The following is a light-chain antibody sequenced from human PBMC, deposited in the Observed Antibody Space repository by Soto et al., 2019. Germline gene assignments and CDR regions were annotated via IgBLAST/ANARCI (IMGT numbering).Light chain of an antibody. J-gene: IGKJ1*01. V-gene: IGKV3-11*01. CDR2: DAS. CDR3: QQYDNWPPRT. Sequence: EMGLTQFPATLSVFPGERATLSCRASQSVSSDLAWYQRKRGQAPRLLIYDASNRATGIPARFSGSGSGTDFTLIISSLEPEDFAVYYCQQYDNWPPRTFGQGTKVDIK. CDR1: QSVSSD.